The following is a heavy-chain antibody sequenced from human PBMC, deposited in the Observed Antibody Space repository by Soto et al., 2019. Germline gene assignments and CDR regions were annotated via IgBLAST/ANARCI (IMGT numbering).Heavy chain of an antibody. CDR3: ATSRGGGTSFDF. Sequence: QVQLQESGPGLVKPSQTLSLTCTVSGGSISSGGYYWSWIRQHPGKGLEWIGYIYYSGSTYYNPSLKSRIPISVDTSNNQFALKLSSVTAADTAVYYCATSRGGGTSFDFWGQGTLVTVSS. V-gene: IGHV4-31*03. D-gene: IGHD2-15*01. J-gene: IGHJ4*02. CDR1: GGSISSGGYY. CDR2: IYYSGST.